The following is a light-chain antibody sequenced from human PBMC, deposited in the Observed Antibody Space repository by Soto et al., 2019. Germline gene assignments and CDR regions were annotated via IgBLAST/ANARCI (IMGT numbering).Light chain of an antibody. CDR3: QHYNSYWT. Sequence: DIQMTQSPSTLSGSVGDRVTITCRASQTISSWLAWYQQKPGKAPKLLIYKASTLKSGVPSRFSGSGSGTEFTLTISSLQPGDFATYYCQHYNSYWTFGQGTKVDIK. CDR2: KAS. CDR1: QTISSW. J-gene: IGKJ1*01. V-gene: IGKV1-5*03.